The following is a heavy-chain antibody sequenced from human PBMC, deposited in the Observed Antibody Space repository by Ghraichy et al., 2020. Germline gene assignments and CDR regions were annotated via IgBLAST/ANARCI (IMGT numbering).Heavy chain of an antibody. J-gene: IGHJ6*02. V-gene: IGHV3-66*01. Sequence: SCAASGFTVSSNYMSWVRQAPGKGLECVSFIYSGFSTDYADSVKGRFTISRDNSKNTLYLQMNSLRVEDTAVYYCAKKGNFYHHYGMDVLGQGNTVTVSS. CDR2: IYSGFST. CDR3: AKKGNFYHHYGMDV. CDR1: GFTVSSNY.